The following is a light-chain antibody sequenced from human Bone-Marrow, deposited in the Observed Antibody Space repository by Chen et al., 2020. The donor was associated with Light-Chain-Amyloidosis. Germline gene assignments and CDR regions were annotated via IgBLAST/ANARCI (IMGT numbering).Light chain of an antibody. CDR3: QSADSSGTYEVI. CDR1: DLPTKY. J-gene: IGLJ2*01. CDR2: RDT. Sequence: SYELTQPHSVSVSPGKPATIPCTGDDLPTKYGYWYQQKTGQAPVLVIHRDTERPSGISERFSGSSSGTTATLTISGVQAEDEADYHCQSADSSGTYEVIFGGGTKLTVL. V-gene: IGLV3-25*03.